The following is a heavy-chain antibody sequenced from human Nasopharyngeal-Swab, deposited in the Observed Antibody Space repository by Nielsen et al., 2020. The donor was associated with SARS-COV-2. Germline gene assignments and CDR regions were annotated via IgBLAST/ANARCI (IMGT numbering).Heavy chain of an antibody. CDR1: GFTFSRYW. V-gene: IGHV3-7*03. CDR2: IKQDGSEK. CDR3: VRESSPHWYFDL. Sequence: GESLKISCVVSGFTFSRYWMSWVRQAPGKGLEWVANIKQDGSEKYYVDSVKGRFTISRDNAKNSLYLQMNSLRAEDTAVYYCVRESSPHWYFDLRGRGTLVTVSS. D-gene: IGHD6-13*01. J-gene: IGHJ2*01.